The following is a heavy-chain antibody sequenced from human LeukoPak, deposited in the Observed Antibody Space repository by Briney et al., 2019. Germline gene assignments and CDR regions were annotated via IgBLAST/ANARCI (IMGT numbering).Heavy chain of an antibody. CDR2: LSGSGGTT. V-gene: IGHV3-23*01. J-gene: IGHJ4*02. Sequence: GGSLRLSCAVSGITLSNYGMSWVRQAPGKGLEWAAGLSGSGGTTNYADSVKGRFTISRDNPKNTLYLQMNSLRAEDTAIYFCAKRGVVIRVFLVGFHREANYFDSWGQGALVTVPS. D-gene: IGHD3-10*01. CDR1: GITLSNYG. CDR3: AKRGVVIRVFLVGFHREANYFDS.